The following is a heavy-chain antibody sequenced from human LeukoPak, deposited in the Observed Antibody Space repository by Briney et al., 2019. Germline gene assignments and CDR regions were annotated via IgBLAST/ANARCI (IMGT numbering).Heavy chain of an antibody. CDR1: GFIFSNFG. CDR2: ISSGSISI. D-gene: IGHD2-8*01. V-gene: IGHV3-21*01. CDR3: ARVDIVRASDS. J-gene: IGHJ4*02. Sequence: TGGSLRLSCAASGFIFSNFGMNWVRQAPGKGLEWVSSISSGSISIYYVDSATGRFTISRDNAKNSLYLQMNSLRAEDTAVYYCARVDIVRASDSWGQGTLVTVSS.